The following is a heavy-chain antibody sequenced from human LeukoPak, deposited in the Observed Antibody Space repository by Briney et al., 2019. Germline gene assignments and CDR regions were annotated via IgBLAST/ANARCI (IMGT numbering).Heavy chain of an antibody. Sequence: GGSLRLSCAASGYTFTGYYIHWVRQAPGQGLEWMGWINPNSGGTKYAQKFQGRVTMTRDTSISTAYMGLSRLRSDDTAVYYCAKGRVVAGTKSLTYNWFDPWGQGTLVTVSS. CDR3: AKGRVVAGTKSLTYNWFDP. CDR1: GYTFTGYY. CDR2: INPNSGGT. J-gene: IGHJ5*02. V-gene: IGHV1-2*02. D-gene: IGHD6-19*01.